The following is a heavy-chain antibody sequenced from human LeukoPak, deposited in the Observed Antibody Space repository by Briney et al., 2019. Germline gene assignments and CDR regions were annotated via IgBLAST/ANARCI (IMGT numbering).Heavy chain of an antibody. Sequence: SETLSLTCTVSGGSISSYYWSWIRQPPGKGLEWIGYIYYSGSTNYNPSLKSRVTISVDTSKNQFSLKLSSVTAADTAVYYCARHVFLRNPLMLRDGYPAHFDYWGQGTLVTVSS. CDR2: IYYSGST. CDR3: ARHVFLRNPLMLRDGYPAHFDY. J-gene: IGHJ4*02. CDR1: GGSISSYY. D-gene: IGHD5-24*01. V-gene: IGHV4-59*08.